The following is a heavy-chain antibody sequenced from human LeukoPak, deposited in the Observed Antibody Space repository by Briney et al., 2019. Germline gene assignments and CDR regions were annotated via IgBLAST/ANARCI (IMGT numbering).Heavy chain of an antibody. D-gene: IGHD6-13*01. CDR2: INHSGTT. CDR3: ARHEAAAGTGDAFDI. J-gene: IGHJ3*02. CDR1: GGPFSGYL. Sequence: SETLSLTCAVYGGPFSGYLWSWIRQPPGEGLEWIGEINHSGTTNYNPSLKSRVTISLDTSKNQFSLKLSSVTAADTAVYYCARHEAAAGTGDAFDIWGQGTMVTVSS. V-gene: IGHV4-34*01.